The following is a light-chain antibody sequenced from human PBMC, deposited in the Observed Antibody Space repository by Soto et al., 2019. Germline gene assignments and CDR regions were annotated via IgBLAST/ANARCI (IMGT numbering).Light chain of an antibody. CDR1: QALSNY. Sequence: DIPLTQSPSVLSASVGDTVTITCRASQALSNYLAWYQQKPGKAPDLLIYSASTLQSGVPSRFSGSGSETEFSLTIRALQPEDFATYYCQQLSRYPLTFGGGTKVDIK. CDR2: SAS. V-gene: IGKV1-9*01. J-gene: IGKJ4*01. CDR3: QQLSRYPLT.